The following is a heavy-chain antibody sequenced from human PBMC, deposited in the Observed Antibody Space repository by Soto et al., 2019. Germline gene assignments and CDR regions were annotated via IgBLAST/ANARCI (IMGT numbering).Heavy chain of an antibody. CDR1: GYSISSGSY. J-gene: IGHJ4*01. CDR3: AIVNVTVVAYSTFDD. CDR2: MSHGGTT. Sequence: PSETLSLTCTVSGYSISSGSYWSGSRQPPGKGAWGCASMSHGGTTFYNPSHKSRITISVDASNDHFSLKLTSVTAADTAVYYCAIVNVTVVAYSTFDDWGQGTLVTVSS. V-gene: IGHV4-38-2*02. D-gene: IGHD3-16*01.